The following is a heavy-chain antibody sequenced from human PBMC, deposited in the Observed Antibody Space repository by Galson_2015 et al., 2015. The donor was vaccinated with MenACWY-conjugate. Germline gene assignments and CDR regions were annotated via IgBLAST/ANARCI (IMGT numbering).Heavy chain of an antibody. CDR3: ARHPPGGRGMDV. V-gene: IGHV5-51*01. D-gene: IGHD1-26*01. CDR1: GDSSAEYW. Sequence: AEVTKPGESLLISWTGSGDSSAEYWVAWVSQMPGRGLVEVELTDPVNSNIRYSPSFQGKVSISADESISTAYLQWSRLKAADTATYYCARHPPGGRGMDVWGRGTTVTVSS. CDR2: TDPVNSNI. J-gene: IGHJ6*02.